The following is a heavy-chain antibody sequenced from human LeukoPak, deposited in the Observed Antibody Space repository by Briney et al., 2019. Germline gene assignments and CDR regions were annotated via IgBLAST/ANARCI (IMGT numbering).Heavy chain of an antibody. CDR3: ARGASSGYRIDY. CDR2: ISKDGSTT. V-gene: IGHV3-74*01. CDR1: GFTFNNYW. Sequence: GSLRLSCAASGFTFNNYWMHWVRQAPGKGLVWVSRISKDGSTTNYADSVKGRFTISRDNAKNTLYLQMNSLTAEDTALYYCARGASSGYRIDYWGQGTLVTVSS. D-gene: IGHD5-18*01. J-gene: IGHJ4*02.